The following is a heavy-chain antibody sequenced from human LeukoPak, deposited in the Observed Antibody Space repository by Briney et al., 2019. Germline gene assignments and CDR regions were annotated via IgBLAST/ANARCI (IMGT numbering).Heavy chain of an antibody. CDR2: ISGSGGST. CDR3: AKGNWRYFDY. V-gene: IGHV3-23*01. Sequence: GGSLGLSCAAPGFPFSTYVMSWVRQAPGKGLEWVSAISGSGGSTYYADSVKGRFTISRDNSKNTLYLQMNSLGADDTAVYYCAKGNWRYFDYWGQGTLVTVSS. D-gene: IGHD1-1*01. CDR1: GFPFSTYV. J-gene: IGHJ4*02.